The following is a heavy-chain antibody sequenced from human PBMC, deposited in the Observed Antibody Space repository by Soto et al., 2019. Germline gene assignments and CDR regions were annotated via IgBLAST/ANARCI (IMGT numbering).Heavy chain of an antibody. J-gene: IGHJ5*02. V-gene: IGHV4-4*02. D-gene: IGHD3-10*01. Sequence: SETLSLTCAVSGGSISSSNWWSWVRQPPGKGLEWIGEIYHSGSTNYNPSLKSRVTISVDKSKNQFSLKLSSVTAADTAVYYCARSVLTYYYGSGSSSWFDPWGQGTLVTVSS. CDR2: IYHSGST. CDR3: ARSVLTYYYGSGSSSWFDP. CDR1: GGSISSSNW.